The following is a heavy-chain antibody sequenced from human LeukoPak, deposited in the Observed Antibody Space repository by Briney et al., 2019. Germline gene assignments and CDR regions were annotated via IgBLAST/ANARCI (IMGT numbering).Heavy chain of an antibody. D-gene: IGHD3-16*01. J-gene: IGHJ4*02. CDR2: ISGSGIST. V-gene: IGHV3-23*01. CDR1: GFTFSDYG. CDR3: AKGGWGNYGHY. Sequence: PGGSLRLSCAAAGFTFSDYGMNWVRQAPGKGLEWVSGISGSGISTYYADSVKGRFTISRDNSKNTLYLQMNSLRAEDTAVYYCAKGGWGNYGHYWGQGTLVTVSS.